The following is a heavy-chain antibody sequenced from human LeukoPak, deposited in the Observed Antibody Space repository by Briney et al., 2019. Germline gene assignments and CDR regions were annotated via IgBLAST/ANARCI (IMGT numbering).Heavy chain of an antibody. D-gene: IGHD2-8*01. CDR3: ARDVNGALDY. V-gene: IGHV3-7*01. J-gene: IGHJ4*02. Sequence: GGSLRLSCAASGFTLSPYWMAWVRQAPGKGPEWVANIKGDGSDKGYVDYVKGRFAISRDNARNSLYLQMNSLRAEDTGVYYCARDVNGALDYWGQGTLVTVSS. CDR2: IKGDGSDK. CDR1: GFTLSPYW.